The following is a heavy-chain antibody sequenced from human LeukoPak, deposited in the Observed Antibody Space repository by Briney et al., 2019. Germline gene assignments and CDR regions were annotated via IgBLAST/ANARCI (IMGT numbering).Heavy chain of an antibody. CDR3: IADTPPWNPYGLDY. Sequence: GGSLRLSCAASGFNFNNYAMAWVRQAPGKGLEWVGRIKSKVDGGTTDYAAPVKGRFTISRDDLENMLYLQMNSLKTEDTAVYYCIADTPPWNPYGLDYWGQGTLVTVSS. D-gene: IGHD1-1*01. CDR1: GFNFNNYA. V-gene: IGHV3-15*01. J-gene: IGHJ4*02. CDR2: IKSKVDGGTT.